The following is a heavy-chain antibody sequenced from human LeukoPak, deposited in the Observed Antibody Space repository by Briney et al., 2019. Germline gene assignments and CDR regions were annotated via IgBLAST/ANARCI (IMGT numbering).Heavy chain of an antibody. V-gene: IGHV1-2*06. CDR3: VRDHDSSGRIDDAFDI. D-gene: IGHD3-22*01. J-gene: IGHJ3*02. CDR2: INPNSGDT. CDR1: GYSFTGYY. Sequence: ASVKVSCKASGYSFTGYYIHWVRQAPGQGLEWMGRINPNSGDTTYAQKFQGRVTVTRDTSISTAYMELSSLTSDDTAVYYCVRDHDSSGRIDDAFDIWGQGTMVTVSS.